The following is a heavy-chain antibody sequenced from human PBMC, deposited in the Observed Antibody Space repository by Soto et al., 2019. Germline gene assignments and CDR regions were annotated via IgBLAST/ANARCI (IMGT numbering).Heavy chain of an antibody. CDR1: GFTFSSYE. CDR2: ISSSGSTI. V-gene: IGHV3-48*03. Sequence: WGSLRLSCSASGFTFSSYEMNWFRQAPGKGLEWVSYISSSGSTIYYADSVKGRFTISRDNAKNSLYLQMNSLRAEDTAVYYCASIGYSGYEAPLLWGQGTLVTVS. J-gene: IGHJ4*02. CDR3: ASIGYSGYEAPLL. D-gene: IGHD5-12*01.